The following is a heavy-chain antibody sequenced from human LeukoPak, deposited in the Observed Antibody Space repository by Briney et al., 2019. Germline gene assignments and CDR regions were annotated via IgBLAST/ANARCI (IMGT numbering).Heavy chain of an antibody. CDR1: GFTFSDYY. V-gene: IGHV3-11*01. D-gene: IGHD2-2*01. J-gene: IGHJ4*02. Sequence: GGSLRLSCAASGFTFSDYYMSWIRQAPGKGLEWVSYIGSSGATIYYADSMKGRFTISRDNATNSLYLQMNSVRAEDTAAYYCVRAKVGQLDYWGRGTRVTVPS. CDR2: IGSSGATI. CDR3: VRAKVGQLDY.